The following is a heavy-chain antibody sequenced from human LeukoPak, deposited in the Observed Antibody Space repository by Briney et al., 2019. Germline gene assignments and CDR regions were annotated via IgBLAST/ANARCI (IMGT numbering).Heavy chain of an antibody. CDR3: ARQVRDGYNYKYYYGMDV. Sequence: SETLSLTCTVSGGSISSYYWSWIRQPPGKGLEWIGYIYYSGSTNYNPSLKSRVTISVDTSKNQFSLKLSSVTAADTAVYYCARQVRDGYNYKYYYGMDVWGQGTTVTVSS. V-gene: IGHV4-59*08. D-gene: IGHD5-24*01. J-gene: IGHJ6*02. CDR1: GGSISSYY. CDR2: IYYSGST.